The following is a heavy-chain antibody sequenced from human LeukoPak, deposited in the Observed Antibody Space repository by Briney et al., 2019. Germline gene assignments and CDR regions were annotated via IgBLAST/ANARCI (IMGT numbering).Heavy chain of an antibody. CDR2: IIPIFGTA. CDR3: ARGYYDSSGYYFGDDY. V-gene: IGHV1-69*13. D-gene: IGHD3-22*01. CDR1: GYTFTSYG. Sequence: GASVKVSCKASGYTFTSYGISWVRQAPGQGLEWMGGIIPIFGTANYAQKFQGRVTITADESTSTAYMELSSLRSEDTAVYYCARGYYDSSGYYFGDDYWGQGTLVTVSS. J-gene: IGHJ4*02.